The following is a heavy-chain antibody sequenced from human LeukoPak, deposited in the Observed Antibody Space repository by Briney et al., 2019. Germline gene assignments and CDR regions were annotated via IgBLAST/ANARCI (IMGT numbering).Heavy chain of an antibody. CDR3: ARDVQTGDRDY. CDR2: INPSGGST. V-gene: IGHV1-46*01. Sequence: ASVKVSCKASGYTFTSYSMHWVRQAPGQGLEWMGIINPSGGSTTYAHNFQGRVTMTRDTSTNTVYMELSSLRSEDTAVYYCARDVQTGDRDYWGHGTMVTVSS. J-gene: IGHJ4*01. CDR1: GYTFTSYS. D-gene: IGHD7-27*01.